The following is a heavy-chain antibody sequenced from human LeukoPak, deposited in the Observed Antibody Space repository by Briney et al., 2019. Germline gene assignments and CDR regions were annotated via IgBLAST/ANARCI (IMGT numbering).Heavy chain of an antibody. CDR2: FDPEDGET. J-gene: IGHJ6*02. CDR1: GYTLTELS. D-gene: IGHD3-10*01. V-gene: IGHV1-24*01. CDR3: ARFYGSGSYYYGMDV. Sequence: GASVNVSCKVSGYTLTELSMHWVRQAPGKGLEWMGRFDPEDGETIYAQKFQGRVTMTEDTSTDTAYMELSSLRSEDTAVYYCARFYGSGSYYYGMDVWGQGTTVTVSS.